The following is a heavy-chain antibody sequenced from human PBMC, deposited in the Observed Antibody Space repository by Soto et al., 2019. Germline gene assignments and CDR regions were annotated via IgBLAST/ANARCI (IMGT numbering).Heavy chain of an antibody. J-gene: IGHJ4*02. CDR3: AKDQGGAAVAGDY. D-gene: IGHD6-19*01. CDR2: ISYDGSHK. V-gene: IGHV3-30*18. Sequence: QVQLVESGGGVVQPGRSLRLSCAASGFTFSSYGMHWVRQAPGKGLEWVAVISYDGSHKYYANSVKGRFTISRDISKNTLYLQMNSLRAEDTAVYYCAKDQGGAAVAGDYWGQGTLVTVSS. CDR1: GFTFSSYG.